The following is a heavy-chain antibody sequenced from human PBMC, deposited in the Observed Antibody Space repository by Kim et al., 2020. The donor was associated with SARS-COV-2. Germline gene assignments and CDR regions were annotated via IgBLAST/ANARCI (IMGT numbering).Heavy chain of an antibody. CDR3: ARWRGSSWPHYYYYGMDV. CDR1: GGSFSGYY. D-gene: IGHD6-13*01. Sequence: SETLSLTCAVYGGSFSGYYWSWIRQPPGKGLEWIGEINHSGSTNYNPSLKSRVTISVDTSKNQFSLKLSSVTAADTAVYYCARWRGSSWPHYYYYGMDVWGQGTTVTVSS. CDR2: INHSGST. V-gene: IGHV4-34*01. J-gene: IGHJ6*02.